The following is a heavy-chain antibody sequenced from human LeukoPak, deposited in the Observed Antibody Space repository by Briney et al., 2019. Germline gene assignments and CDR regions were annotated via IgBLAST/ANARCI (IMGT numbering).Heavy chain of an antibody. J-gene: IGHJ4*02. D-gene: IGHD3-10*01. CDR1: EFTFSSYG. Sequence: GGSLRLSCAASEFTFSSYGMHWVRQAPGKGLEWVAFIRYDGSNKYYADSVKGRFTISRDNSKNTLYLQMNSLRVEDTAVYYCARDEVGVITEFDYWGQGTVVTVSS. CDR3: ARDEVGVITEFDY. V-gene: IGHV3-30*02. CDR2: IRYDGSNK.